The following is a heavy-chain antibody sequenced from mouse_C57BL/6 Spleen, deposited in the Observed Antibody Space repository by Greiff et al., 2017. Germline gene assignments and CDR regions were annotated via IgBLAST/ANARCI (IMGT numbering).Heavy chain of an antibody. D-gene: IGHD1-1*01. CDR1: GYAFSSYW. J-gene: IGHJ1*03. CDR2: IYPGDGDT. CDR3: ARSYYYGSSYGYFDV. V-gene: IGHV1-80*01. Sequence: QVQLQQSGAELVKPGASVKISCTASGYAFSSYWMNWVKQRPGKGLEWIGQIYPGDGDTNYNGKFKGKATLTADKSSSTAYMQLSSLTSEDSAVYFCARSYYYGSSYGYFDVWGTGTTVTVSS.